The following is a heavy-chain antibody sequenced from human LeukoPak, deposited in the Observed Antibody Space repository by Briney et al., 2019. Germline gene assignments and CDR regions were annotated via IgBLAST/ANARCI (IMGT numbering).Heavy chain of an antibody. J-gene: IGHJ5*02. CDR3: ARGRPLPGHCSSTSCPRGTFDP. V-gene: IGHV4-34*01. Sequence: SETLSLTCAVYGGSFSGYYWSWIRQPPGKGLEWIGEINHSGSTNYNPSLKGRVTISVDTSKNQFSLKLSSVTAADTAVYYCARGRPLPGHCSSTSCPRGTFDPWGQGTLVTVSS. CDR2: INHSGST. D-gene: IGHD2-2*01. CDR1: GGSFSGYY.